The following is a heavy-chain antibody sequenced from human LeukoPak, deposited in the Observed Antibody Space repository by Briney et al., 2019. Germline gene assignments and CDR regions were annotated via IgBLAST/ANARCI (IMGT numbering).Heavy chain of an antibody. V-gene: IGHV6-1*01. D-gene: IGHD1/OR15-1a*01. CDR2: TFYRSKWFT. Sequence: SQTLSLTRSISGDSVSGNSAAWSWIRLSPSRGLEWLGRTFYRSKWFTDYAPSMRGRITINSDTSSNHFSLQLKSVTPDDTAVYYCAREGTMAASDSWGQGTLVTVSS. J-gene: IGHJ4*02. CDR3: AREGTMAASDS. CDR1: GDSVSGNSAA.